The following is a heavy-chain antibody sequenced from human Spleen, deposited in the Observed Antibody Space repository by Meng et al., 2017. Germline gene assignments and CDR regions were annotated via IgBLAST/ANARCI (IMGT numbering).Heavy chain of an antibody. CDR1: GYTFISYG. J-gene: IGHJ6*02. V-gene: IGHV1-18*01. D-gene: IGHD3-9*01. CDR3: AREYFDPQDYYYYGMDV. Sequence: ASVKVSCKASGYTFISYGISWVRQAPGQGLEWMGWISASNGNTNYAQKLQGRVTMTTDTSTSTAYMELRSLRSEDTAVYYCAREYFDPQDYYYYGMDVWGQGTTVTVSS. CDR2: ISASNGNT.